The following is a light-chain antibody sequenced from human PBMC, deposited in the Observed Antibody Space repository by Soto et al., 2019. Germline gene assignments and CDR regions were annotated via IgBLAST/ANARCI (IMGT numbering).Light chain of an antibody. CDR2: AAS. V-gene: IGKV1-39*01. Sequence: DIQMTQSPSSLSASVGDRVTITCRASQSITTYLNWYQQKPGKAPKLLIYAASTLQSGVPSRFSGSGSWTAFTLTISSLQPEDFATYYCQQSFSNLLYTFGQGTKVEI. CDR1: QSITTY. CDR3: QQSFSNLLYT. J-gene: IGKJ2*01.